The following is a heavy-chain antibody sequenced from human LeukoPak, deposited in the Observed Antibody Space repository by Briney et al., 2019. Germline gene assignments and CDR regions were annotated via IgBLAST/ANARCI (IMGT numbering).Heavy chain of an antibody. CDR2: IYYSGST. Sequence: SETLSLTCTVSGGSISNNNYYWGWIRQPPGKGLEWIGTIYYSGSTNYNPSLKSRVTISVDTSKNQFSLKLSSVTAADTAVYYCACSGYDMYYFDYWGQGTLVTVSS. CDR3: ACSGYDMYYFDY. J-gene: IGHJ4*02. CDR1: GGSISNNNYY. D-gene: IGHD5-12*01. V-gene: IGHV4-39*07.